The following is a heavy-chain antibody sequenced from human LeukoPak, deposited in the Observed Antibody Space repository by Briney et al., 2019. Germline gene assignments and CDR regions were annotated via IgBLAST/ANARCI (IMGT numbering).Heavy chain of an antibody. V-gene: IGHV3-74*03. CDR1: GFTFSSHG. Sequence: PGGSLRLSCAASGFTFSSHGMFWVRRAPGRGLLWVSRIDPDGSSTTYADSVKGRFTNSRDNDRSTLYLQMNSRGAEDTAVYYWATILQGAFEIWGLGTMVTVSS. D-gene: IGHD5-24*01. CDR2: IDPDGSST. CDR3: ATILQGAFEI. J-gene: IGHJ3*02.